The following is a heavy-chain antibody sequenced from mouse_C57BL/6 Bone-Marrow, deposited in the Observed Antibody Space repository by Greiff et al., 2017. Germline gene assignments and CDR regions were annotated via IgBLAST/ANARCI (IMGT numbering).Heavy chain of an antibody. J-gene: IGHJ4*01. CDR1: GYTFTSYG. Sequence: QVQLKESGAELARPGASVKLSCKASGYTFTSYGISWVKQRTGQGLEWIGESYPRSGNTYYNEKFKGKATLTADKSSSTAYMELRSLTSEDSAVYFCARWGLRRGYAMDYWGQGTSVTVSS. V-gene: IGHV1-81*01. CDR3: ARWGLRRGYAMDY. CDR2: SYPRSGNT. D-gene: IGHD3-1*01.